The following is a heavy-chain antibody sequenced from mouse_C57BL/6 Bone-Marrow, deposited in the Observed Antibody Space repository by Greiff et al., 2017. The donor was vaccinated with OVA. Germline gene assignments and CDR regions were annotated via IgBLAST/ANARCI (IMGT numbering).Heavy chain of an antibody. V-gene: IGHV5-12*01. D-gene: IGHD2-3*01. CDR2: ISNGGGST. Sequence: EVQRVESGGGLVQPGGSLKLSCAASGFTFSDYYMYWVRQTPEKRLEWVAYISNGGGSTYYPDTVKGRFTISRDNAKNTLYLQMSRLKSEDTAMYYCARHRKNGYYAGDYAMDYWGQGTSVTVSS. J-gene: IGHJ4*01. CDR1: GFTFSDYY. CDR3: ARHRKNGYYAGDYAMDY.